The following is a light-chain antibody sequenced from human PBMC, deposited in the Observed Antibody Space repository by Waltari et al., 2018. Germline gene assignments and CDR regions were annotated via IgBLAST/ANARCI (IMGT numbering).Light chain of an antibody. CDR3: SSYTSSSTYV. CDR2: DVS. V-gene: IGLV2-14*03. CDR1: SSDVGGYNY. J-gene: IGLJ1*01. Sequence: QSALTQPASVFGSPGQSITISCTGTSSDVGGYNYVSWYQQHPGKAPKLMIYDVSNRPSGVSNRFSGSKSGNTASLTISGLQAEDEADYYCSSYTSSSTYVFGTGTEVTVL.